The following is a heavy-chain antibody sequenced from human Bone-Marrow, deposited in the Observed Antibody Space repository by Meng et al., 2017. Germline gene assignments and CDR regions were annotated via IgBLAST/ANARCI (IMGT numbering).Heavy chain of an antibody. V-gene: IGHV4-4*07. CDR3: ARESGSLLPADRLFDY. J-gene: IGHJ4*02. D-gene: IGHD3-22*01. Sequence: SETLSLTCTVSGCSISSYYWSWIRQPAGKGLERIGSIYYSGSTYYNPSLKSRVTISVDTSKNQFSLKLSSVTAADKAVYYCARESGSLLPADRLFDYWGQGKLVNVSS. CDR2: IYYSGST. CDR1: GCSISSYY.